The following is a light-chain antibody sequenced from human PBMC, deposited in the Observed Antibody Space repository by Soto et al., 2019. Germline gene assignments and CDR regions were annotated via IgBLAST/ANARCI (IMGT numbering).Light chain of an antibody. CDR2: SNN. V-gene: IGLV1-47*02. CDR1: SSNIGSNY. CDR3: AAWDNSLSVVV. Sequence: QSVLTQPPSASGTPGQRVSISCSRSSSNIGSNYVYWYQQLPGTAPKLLIYSNNLRPSGVPDRFSGSKSGTSVSLAISGLRSDDEADYYCAAWDNSLSVVVFGGGTKLTVL. J-gene: IGLJ2*01.